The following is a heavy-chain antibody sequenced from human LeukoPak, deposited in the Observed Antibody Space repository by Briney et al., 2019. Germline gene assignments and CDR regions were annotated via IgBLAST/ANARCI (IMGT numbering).Heavy chain of an antibody. D-gene: IGHD3-22*01. J-gene: IGHJ4*02. CDR1: GYTFSSYY. CDR3: ARGDSSGPQVY. Sequence: ASVKVSCXASGYTFSSYYMHWVRQAPGQGLVWMAIINPSGGSTKYAQKLHGGVTMTRDTSTSTVHMELSSLRSEDTAVYYCARGDSSGPQVYWGQGTLVTVSS. CDR2: INPSGGST. V-gene: IGHV1-46*01.